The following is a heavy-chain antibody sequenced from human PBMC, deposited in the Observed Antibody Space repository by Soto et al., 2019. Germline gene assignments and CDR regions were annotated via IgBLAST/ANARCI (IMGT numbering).Heavy chain of an antibody. CDR1: GFTFSTYA. CDR3: AKVHGSGNYHNFPDY. Sequence: GGSLRLSCAASGFTFSTYAISWVRQAPGKGLEWVSLISGSGGSTYYADSVKGRFTISRDNSKNTLYLQMNSLRAEDTAVYYCAKVHGSGNYHNFPDYWGQGPLVTVSS. J-gene: IGHJ4*02. D-gene: IGHD3-10*01. V-gene: IGHV3-23*01. CDR2: ISGSGGST.